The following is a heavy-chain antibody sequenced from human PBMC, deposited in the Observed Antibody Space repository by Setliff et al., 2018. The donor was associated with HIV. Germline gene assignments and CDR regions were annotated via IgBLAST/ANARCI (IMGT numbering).Heavy chain of an antibody. V-gene: IGHV4-39*07. CDR3: ARDRGGDGYMDS. D-gene: IGHD2-21*01. CDR2: IHYSGIT. Sequence: LSLTCTVSGGSISSNDYYWDWIRQPPGKGLEWIGSIHYSGITYCNPSLKSRVTISVDTSMNQFSLRLSSVTAADTALYYCARDRGGDGYMDSWGQGTLVTVTS. J-gene: IGHJ4*02. CDR1: GGSISSNDYY.